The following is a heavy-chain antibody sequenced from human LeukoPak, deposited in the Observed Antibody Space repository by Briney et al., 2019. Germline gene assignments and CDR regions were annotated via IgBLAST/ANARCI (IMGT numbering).Heavy chain of an antibody. Sequence: ASVKVSCKASGGTFSSYAISWVRQATGQGLEWMGWMNPNSGNTGYAQKFQGRVTMTRNTSISTAYMELSSLRSEDTAVYYCARGRMDTAMVIYYYYYMDVWGKGTTVTISS. J-gene: IGHJ6*03. CDR1: GGTFSSYA. D-gene: IGHD5-18*01. V-gene: IGHV1-8*02. CDR3: ARGRMDTAMVIYYYYYMDV. CDR2: MNPNSGNT.